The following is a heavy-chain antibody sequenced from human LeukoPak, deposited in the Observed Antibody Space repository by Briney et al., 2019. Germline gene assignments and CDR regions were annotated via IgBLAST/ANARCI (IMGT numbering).Heavy chain of an antibody. J-gene: IGHJ4*02. CDR3: AREGSSSSYYSDY. CDR1: EFTFSSYS. Sequence: GGSLRLSCEVSEFTFSSYSMNWVRQAPGKGLEWVSYISTTSSTIKYADSVKGRFTISRDNAKNSLYLQMNSLRAEDTAVYYCAREGSSSSYYSDYWGQGTLVTVSS. V-gene: IGHV3-48*01. D-gene: IGHD6-13*01. CDR2: ISTTSSTI.